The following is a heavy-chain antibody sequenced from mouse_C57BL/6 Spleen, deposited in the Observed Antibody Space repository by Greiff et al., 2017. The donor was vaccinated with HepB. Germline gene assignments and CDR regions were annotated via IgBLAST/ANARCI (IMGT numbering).Heavy chain of an antibody. V-gene: IGHV1-15*01. CDR2: IDPETGGT. D-gene: IGHD1-1*01. CDR1: GYTFTDYE. Sequence: QVQLQQSGAELVRPGASVTLSCKASGYTFTDYEMHWVKQTPVHGLEWIGAIDPETGGTAYNQKFKGKAILTADKSSSTAYMELRSLTSEDSAVYYCTRAYYYGSSYAMDYWGQGTSFTVSS. J-gene: IGHJ4*01. CDR3: TRAYYYGSSYAMDY.